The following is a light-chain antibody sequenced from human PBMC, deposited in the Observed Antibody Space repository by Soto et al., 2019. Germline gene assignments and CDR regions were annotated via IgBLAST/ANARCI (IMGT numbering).Light chain of an antibody. J-gene: IGKJ4*02. CDR3: QQCRNWPLT. CDR1: QNVYNN. V-gene: IGKV3-15*01. Sequence: EIVMTQSPATLSVSPGEGATLSCKASQNVYNNLAWYQQRPGQPPRLLIYDASTRATGISARFSGSGYGTKFTLTISSLQSEDFAFYFCQQCRNWPLTFGGGTKVEIK. CDR2: DAS.